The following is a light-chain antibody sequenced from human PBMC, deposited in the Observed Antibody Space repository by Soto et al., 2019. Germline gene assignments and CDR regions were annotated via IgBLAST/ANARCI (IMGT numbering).Light chain of an antibody. Sequence: DIQMTQSPSSLSASVGDRVTITCQAGQDINNYLNWYQQEPGKAPKLLIYGATTLKTGVPSRFSGSGSGTDVTFTISRLPPEDFRTYYCQQYSDLPLTFGEGTKVELK. CDR1: QDINNY. V-gene: IGKV1-33*01. J-gene: IGKJ4*01. CDR3: QQYSDLPLT. CDR2: GAT.